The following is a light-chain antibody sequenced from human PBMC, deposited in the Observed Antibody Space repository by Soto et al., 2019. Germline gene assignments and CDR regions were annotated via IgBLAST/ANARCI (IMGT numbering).Light chain of an antibody. CDR2: KDN. Sequence: SYELTQSPSVSVSPGRTARITCSGDALPKKYVYWYQLRPGQAPLLIVYKDNERPSGIPERFSGSSSGPTATLTISGVQAEDEADYYCQSIDGTGSLYVFGGGTKLTVL. CDR3: QSIDGTGSLYV. J-gene: IGLJ1*01. CDR1: ALPKKY. V-gene: IGLV3-25*03.